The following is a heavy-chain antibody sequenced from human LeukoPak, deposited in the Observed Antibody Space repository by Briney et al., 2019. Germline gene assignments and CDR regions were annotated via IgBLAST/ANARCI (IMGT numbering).Heavy chain of an antibody. CDR3: ARAYYDILTGYSFFDY. V-gene: IGHV1-2*04. CDR2: INPNSGGT. J-gene: IGHJ4*02. CDR1: GYTFTGYY. Sequence: ASVKVSCKASGYTFTGYYMHWVRQAPGQGLEWMGWINPNSGGTNYAQKFQGWVTMTRDTSISTAYMELSRLRSDDTAVYYCARAYYDILTGYSFFDYWGQGTLVTVSS. D-gene: IGHD3-9*01.